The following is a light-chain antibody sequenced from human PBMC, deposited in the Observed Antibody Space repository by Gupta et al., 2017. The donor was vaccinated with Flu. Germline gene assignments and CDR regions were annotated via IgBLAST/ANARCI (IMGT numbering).Light chain of an antibody. V-gene: IGKV3-15*01. Sequence: EIVMTQSPATLSVSPGERATLSCRASQSVSSNLAWYQQKPGQAPRLLIYGASTRATGIPARFSGSGSGTEFTLTISSRQSEDFAVYYCQQYNNWPPWTVGQGTKVEIK. CDR1: QSVSSN. CDR2: GAS. CDR3: QQYNNWPPWT. J-gene: IGKJ1*01.